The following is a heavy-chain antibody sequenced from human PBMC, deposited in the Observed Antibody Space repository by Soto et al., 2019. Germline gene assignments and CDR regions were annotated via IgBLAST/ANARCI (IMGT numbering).Heavy chain of an antibody. CDR2: ISDDGSKK. CDR1: GFTFSSYG. V-gene: IGHV3-30*18. CDR3: AKLEIVGATRRYFDL. Sequence: QVQLVESGGGVVKPGRSLRLSCAASGFTFSSYGMHWVRQAPGKGLERVAGISDDGSKKYYADSVKGRFTISRDNSKNTRYLQMNRLRAEDTAVYYCAKLEIVGATRRYFDLWGRGTLVTVSS. J-gene: IGHJ2*01. D-gene: IGHD1-26*01.